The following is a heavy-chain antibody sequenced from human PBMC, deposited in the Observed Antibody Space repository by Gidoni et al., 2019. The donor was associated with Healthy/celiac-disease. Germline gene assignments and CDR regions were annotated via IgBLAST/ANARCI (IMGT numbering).Heavy chain of an antibody. CDR2: IYYSGST. D-gene: IGHD4-4*01. Sequence: QLQLQESAPGLVKPSETLSLTCTVTGGPISSSSYYWGWIRQPPGKGLEWIGIIYYSGSTYYNPSLKSRVTISVDTSKNQFSLKLSSVTAADTAVYFWARLPPGSNDPYFDYWGQGTLVTVSS. V-gene: IGHV4-39*01. CDR3: ARLPPGSNDPYFDY. CDR1: GGPISSSSYY. J-gene: IGHJ4*02.